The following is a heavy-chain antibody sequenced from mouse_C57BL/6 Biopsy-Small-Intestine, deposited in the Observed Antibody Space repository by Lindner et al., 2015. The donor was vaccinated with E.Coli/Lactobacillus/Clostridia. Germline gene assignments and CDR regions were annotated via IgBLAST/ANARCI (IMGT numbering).Heavy chain of an antibody. CDR3: ARDYYSIYNYAMDY. V-gene: IGHV5-17*01. D-gene: IGHD2-5*01. CDR2: ISSGSGTI. CDR1: GFTFSDYG. J-gene: IGHJ4*01. Sequence: VQLQESGGGLVKPGGSLKLSCAASGFTFSDYGMHWVRQAPEKGLEWVAYISSGSGTIFYADTVKGRFTISRDNAKNTLFLQMTSLRSEDTAMYYCARDYYSIYNYAMDYWGQGTSVTVSS.